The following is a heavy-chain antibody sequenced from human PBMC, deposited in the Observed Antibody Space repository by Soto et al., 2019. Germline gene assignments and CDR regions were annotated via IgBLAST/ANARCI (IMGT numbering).Heavy chain of an antibody. V-gene: IGHV4-61*01. D-gene: IGHD3-3*01. Sequence: SETLSLTCTVSGGSVSSGSYYWRWIRQPPGKGLEWIGYIYYSGSTNYNPSLKSRVTISVDTSKNQFSLKLSSVTAADTAVYYCASTRFLEWLLMDYWGQGTLVTVSS. CDR3: ASTRFLEWLLMDY. CDR2: IYYSGST. CDR1: GGSVSSGSYY. J-gene: IGHJ4*02.